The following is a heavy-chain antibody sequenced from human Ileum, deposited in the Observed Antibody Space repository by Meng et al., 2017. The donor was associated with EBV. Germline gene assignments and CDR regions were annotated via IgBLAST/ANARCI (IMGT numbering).Heavy chain of an antibody. CDR1: GGSISSSNW. CDR3: ARVGQWLPIDY. V-gene: IGHV4-4*02. D-gene: IGHD6-19*01. Sequence: QWQPQESGPGLVRPSGTLSLTCAASGGSISSSNWWSWVRQPPGKGLEWIGEIYHSGSTNYNPSLKSRVTMSVDKSKNQFSLNLSSVTAADTAVYYCARVGQWLPIDYWGQGTLVTVSS. J-gene: IGHJ4*02. CDR2: IYHSGST.